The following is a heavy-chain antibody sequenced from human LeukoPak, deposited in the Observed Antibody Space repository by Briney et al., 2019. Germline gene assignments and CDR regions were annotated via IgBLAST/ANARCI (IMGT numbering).Heavy chain of an antibody. CDR1: GFTFSSYE. CDR2: ISSSGSTI. CDR3: VTAPNSYYYYMDF. V-gene: IGHV3-48*03. J-gene: IGHJ6*03. Sequence: PGGSLRLSCAASGFTFSSYEMNWVRQAPGKGLEWVSYISSSGSTIYYADSVKGRFTISRDNAKNSLYLQMHGLRGDDTATYFCVTAPNSYYYYMDFWGKGTTVTVSS.